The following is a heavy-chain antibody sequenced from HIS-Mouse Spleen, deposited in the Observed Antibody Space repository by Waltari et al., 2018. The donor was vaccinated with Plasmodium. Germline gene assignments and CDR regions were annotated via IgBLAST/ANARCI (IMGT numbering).Heavy chain of an antibody. CDR3: ARLYYDFWSGYYPYGMDV. D-gene: IGHD3-3*01. V-gene: IGHV3-30*04. Sequence: QVQLVESGGGVVQPGRSLRLSCAASGFTFSGYASPLVRQAPGKGLEWVAVISYDGSNKYYADSVKGRFTISRDNSKNTLYLQMNSLRAEDTAVYYCARLYYDFWSGYYPYGMDVWGQGTTVTVSS. CDR2: ISYDGSNK. CDR1: GFTFSGYA. J-gene: IGHJ6*02.